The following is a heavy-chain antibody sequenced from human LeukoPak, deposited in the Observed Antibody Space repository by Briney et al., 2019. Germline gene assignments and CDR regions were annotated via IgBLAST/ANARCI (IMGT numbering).Heavy chain of an antibody. J-gene: IGHJ4*02. V-gene: IGHV3-23*01. CDR2: ISGSGGST. Sequence: GGSLRLSCAASGFTFSSYAMSWVRQAPGKGLEWVSAISGSGGSTYYADSVKGRFTISRDNSKNTLYLQMNSLRAEDTAVYYCASGREGIVVVPAAILGYWGQGTLVTVSS. CDR1: GFTFSSYA. D-gene: IGHD2-2*02. CDR3: ASGREGIVVVPAAILGY.